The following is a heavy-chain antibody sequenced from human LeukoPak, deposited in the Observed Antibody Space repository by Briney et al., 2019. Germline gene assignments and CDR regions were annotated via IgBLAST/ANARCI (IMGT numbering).Heavy chain of an antibody. Sequence: GGSLRLSCAASGFPFSGYGMHWVRQAPGKGLEWVAVAYGDGSSQYYADSVKGRFSISKDISKNTLSLQMNSLRAEDTAVYSCATGGNFYYGHWGQGTLVTVSS. CDR3: ATGGNFYYGH. V-gene: IGHV3-33*01. CDR2: AYGDGSSQ. D-gene: IGHD4-17*01. J-gene: IGHJ1*01. CDR1: GFPFSGYG.